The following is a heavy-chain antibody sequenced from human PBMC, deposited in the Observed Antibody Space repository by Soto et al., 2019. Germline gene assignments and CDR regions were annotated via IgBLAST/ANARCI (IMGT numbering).Heavy chain of an antibody. CDR1: GFTFSSYW. J-gene: IGHJ4*02. Sequence: GGSLRLSCAASGFTFSSYWMSWVRQAPGKGLEWVANIKQDGSEKYYVDSVKGRFTISRDNAKNSLYLQMNSLRAEDTAVYYCASDWELGAFDIWGQGTLVTVSS. V-gene: IGHV3-7*05. CDR3: ASDWELGAFDI. D-gene: IGHD1-26*01. CDR2: IKQDGSEK.